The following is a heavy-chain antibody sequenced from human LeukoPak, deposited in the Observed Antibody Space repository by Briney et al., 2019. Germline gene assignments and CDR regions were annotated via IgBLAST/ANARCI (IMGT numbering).Heavy chain of an antibody. D-gene: IGHD2-15*01. CDR3: ARGKVVVAPYYYYYYYMDV. V-gene: IGHV4-34*01. CDR2: INHSGST. Sequence: SETLSLTCAVYGGSFSDYYWSWIRQPPGKGLEWIGEINHSGSTNYNPSLKSRVTISVDTSKNQFSLKLSSATAADTAVYYCARGKVVVAPYYYYYYYMDVWGKGTTVTVSS. J-gene: IGHJ6*03. CDR1: GGSFSDYY.